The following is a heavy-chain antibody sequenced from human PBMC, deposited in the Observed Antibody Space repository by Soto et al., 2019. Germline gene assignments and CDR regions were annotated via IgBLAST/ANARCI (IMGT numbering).Heavy chain of an antibody. D-gene: IGHD2-15*01. Sequence: EVQLLESGGGLVQPGGSLRVSCAASGFTFSSYAMSWVRQAPGKGLEWVSAITGGGGSTYYADSVKGRFTISRDNSKNTLYLQMSSLRAEDTAGYYCAKDLGGYCSGGPCYSDYWGQGTLVTVSS. J-gene: IGHJ4*02. V-gene: IGHV3-23*01. CDR1: GFTFSSYA. CDR3: AKDLGGYCSGGPCYSDY. CDR2: ITGGGGST.